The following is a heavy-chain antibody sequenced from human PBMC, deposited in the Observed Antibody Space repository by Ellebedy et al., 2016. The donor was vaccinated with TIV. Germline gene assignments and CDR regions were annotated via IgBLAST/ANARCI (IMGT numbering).Heavy chain of an antibody. CDR3: AKGPYYDFWSGYYGRPEAVY. D-gene: IGHD3-3*01. CDR2: ISYDGSNK. V-gene: IGHV3-30*18. Sequence: GGSLRLSXAASGFTFSNYGMHWVRQAPGKGLEWVAVISYDGSNKYYADSVKGRFTISRDNSKNTLYLQMNSLRAEDTAVYYCAKGPYYDFWSGYYGRPEAVYWGQGTLVTVSS. J-gene: IGHJ4*02. CDR1: GFTFSNYG.